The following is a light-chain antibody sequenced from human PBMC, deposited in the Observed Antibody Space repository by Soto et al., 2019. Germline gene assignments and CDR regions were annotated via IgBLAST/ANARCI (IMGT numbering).Light chain of an antibody. J-gene: IGKJ1*01. V-gene: IGKV1-39*01. CDR2: AAS. Sequence: DIQMTKSPNSLSASVGDRVTITCRASQSISSYLNWYQQKPGKAPKLLIYAASSLQSGVPSRFSGSGSGTDFTLTISSLQPEDFATYYCQQSYSTPWTFGQGTKVEIK. CDR3: QQSYSTPWT. CDR1: QSISSY.